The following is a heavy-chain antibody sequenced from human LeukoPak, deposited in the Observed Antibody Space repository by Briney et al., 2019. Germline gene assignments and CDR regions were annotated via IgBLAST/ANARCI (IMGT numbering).Heavy chain of an antibody. D-gene: IGHD5-18*01. CDR3: AKNTATAMFDY. V-gene: IGHV3-23*01. CDR2: ISGSGGNT. Sequence: GGSLRLSCAGSGFTFSNYAMSWVRQAPGKGLEWVSGISGSGGNTYYADSVKGRFTISRDNSKNTLYLQMNSLRAEDTAVYYCAKNTATAMFDYWGQGTLVTVSS. CDR1: GFTFSNYA. J-gene: IGHJ4*02.